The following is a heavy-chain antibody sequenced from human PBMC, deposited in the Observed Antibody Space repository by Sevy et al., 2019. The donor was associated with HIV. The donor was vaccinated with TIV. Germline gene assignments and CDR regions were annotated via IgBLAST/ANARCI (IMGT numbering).Heavy chain of an antibody. CDR2: ISYDGSNK. Sequence: GGSLRLSCAASGFTFSSYAMYWVRQAPGKGLEWVAVISYDGSNKYYADSVKGRFTISRDNSKNTLYLQMNSLRAEDTAVYYCARDWGYDFWSGYSTYYYYGMDVWGQGTTVTVSS. V-gene: IGHV3-30-3*01. D-gene: IGHD3-3*01. CDR3: ARDWGYDFWSGYSTYYYYGMDV. CDR1: GFTFSSYA. J-gene: IGHJ6*02.